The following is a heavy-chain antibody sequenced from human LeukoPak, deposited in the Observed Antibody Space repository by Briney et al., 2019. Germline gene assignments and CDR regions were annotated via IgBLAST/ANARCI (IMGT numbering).Heavy chain of an antibody. CDR3: ARDRPYRNYGSAFSGDY. CDR1: GYTFTSYG. CDR2: ICAYNGNT. Sequence: ASLRVSCKASGYTFTSYGIHWVRQAPGQGLEWMGWICAYNGNTNYAQTLQGRVTMTTDTSTSTVYMELRSLRSDDTAVYYCARDRPYRNYGSAFSGDYWGQGTLVTVSS. V-gene: IGHV1-18*01. D-gene: IGHD3-10*01. J-gene: IGHJ4*02.